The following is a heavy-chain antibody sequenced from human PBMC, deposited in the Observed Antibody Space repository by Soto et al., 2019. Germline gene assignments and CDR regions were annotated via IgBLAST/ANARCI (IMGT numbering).Heavy chain of an antibody. CDR3: AGMPYTSGLRFDP. CDR1: GDSYSISTYS. V-gene: IGHV4-30-2*01. CDR2: IYQSGVT. J-gene: IGHJ5*02. Sequence: KASETLSLTCNMSGDSYSISTYSWSWIRQPPGEALQWIGFIYQSGVTSYNPSLASRVSISLDRSNNQCSLKLKSVTAADTAVYFCAGMPYTSGLRFDPWGPGTLVTVSS. D-gene: IGHD6-19*01.